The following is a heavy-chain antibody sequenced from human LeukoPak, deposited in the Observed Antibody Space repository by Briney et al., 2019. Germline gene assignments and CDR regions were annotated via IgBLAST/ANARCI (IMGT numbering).Heavy chain of an antibody. CDR3: AKEGGA. Sequence: GGSLRLSCVGSGFTFSSYTMTWVRQAPGKGLEWVSAIGGRGGSTYYADSVRGRFTISRDNSKNTVYLQMNSLRADDTAVYYCAKEGGAWGQGTLVSVSS. D-gene: IGHD3-16*01. J-gene: IGHJ5*02. V-gene: IGHV3-23*01. CDR2: IGGRGGST. CDR1: GFTFSSYT.